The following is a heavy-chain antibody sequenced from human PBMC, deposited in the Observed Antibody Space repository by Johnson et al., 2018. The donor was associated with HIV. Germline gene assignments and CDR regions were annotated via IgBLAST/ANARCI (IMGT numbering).Heavy chain of an antibody. CDR1: GFTITTYG. CDR2: IWYDGNNK. V-gene: IGHV3-33*06. Sequence: QVQLVESGGGVVQPGRSLRLSCVASGFTITTYGMHWVRQAPGKGLEWVAVIWYDGNNKYYAESVKGRFTISRDNSKNTLYLQMNSLRAEDTAGYYCAKRHGPIVGSTHDAFGIWGQGTMVTVSS. D-gene: IGHD1-26*01. CDR3: AKRHGPIVGSTHDAFGI. J-gene: IGHJ3*02.